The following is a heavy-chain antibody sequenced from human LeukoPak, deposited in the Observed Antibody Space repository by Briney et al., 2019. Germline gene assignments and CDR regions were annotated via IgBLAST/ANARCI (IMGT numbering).Heavy chain of an antibody. CDR3: ARPPGSSGYYYPFDY. V-gene: IGHV3-11*04. J-gene: IGHJ4*02. CDR1: GFTFSDYY. D-gene: IGHD3-22*01. Sequence: GGSLRLSCAASGFTFSDYYMSWIRQAPGKGLELVSCISSSGSTIYYADSVKGRFTISRDNAKNSLYLQMNSLRAEDTAVYYCARPPGSSGYYYPFDYWGQGTLVTVSS. CDR2: ISSSGSTI.